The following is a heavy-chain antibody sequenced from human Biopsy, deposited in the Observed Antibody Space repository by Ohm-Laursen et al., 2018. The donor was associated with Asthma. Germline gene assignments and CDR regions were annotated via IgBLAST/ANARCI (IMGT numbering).Heavy chain of an antibody. Sequence: SETLSLTCTVSGASIRGSGSYWAWIRQAPGKGPEWIGTTHYSGSTFYKPSPRSRVTMSLDTSTNQFSLRLRSVTATDTAVYYCASPVNRAFGGYEWAAVFDYWGQGILVTVSS. CDR2: THYSGST. CDR3: ASPVNRAFGGYEWAAVFDY. J-gene: IGHJ4*02. V-gene: IGHV4-39*01. CDR1: GASIRGSGSY. D-gene: IGHD5-12*01.